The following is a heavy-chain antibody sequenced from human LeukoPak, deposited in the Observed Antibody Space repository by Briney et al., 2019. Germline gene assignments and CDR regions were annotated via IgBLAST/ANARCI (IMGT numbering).Heavy chain of an antibody. J-gene: IGHJ4*02. D-gene: IGHD6-6*01. CDR1: GYTFTGYY. V-gene: IGHV1-2*02. Sequence: ASVKVSSKASGYTFTGYYIHWVRQAPGQGLEWMGWINPNSGGTNYAQKFQGRVTMTRDTSISTAYMELSRLRSDDTAVYYCARPTARQLVSHGYDYWGQGTLVTVSS. CDR2: INPNSGGT. CDR3: ARPTARQLVSHGYDY.